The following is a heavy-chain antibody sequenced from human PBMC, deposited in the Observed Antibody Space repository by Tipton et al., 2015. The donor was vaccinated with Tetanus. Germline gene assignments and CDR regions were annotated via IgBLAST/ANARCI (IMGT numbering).Heavy chain of an antibody. J-gene: IGHJ3*01. CDR2: VYYSGTT. CDR3: ARPSTTVTPRAFDV. Sequence: TLSLTCAVYGGSLSRYYWTWIRQPPGKGLEWIGSVYYSGTTYYNPSLRNRLTVSRDTSKNQFSLNLKSVTAAETAVYYCARPSTTVTPRAFDVWGQGTMVTVSS. V-gene: IGHV4-39*01. D-gene: IGHD4-17*01. CDR1: GGSLSRYY.